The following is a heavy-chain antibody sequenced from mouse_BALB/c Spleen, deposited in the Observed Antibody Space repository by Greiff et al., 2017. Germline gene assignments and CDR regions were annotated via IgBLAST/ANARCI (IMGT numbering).Heavy chain of an antibody. CDR3: ARNPLSTMITTGFAY. D-gene: IGHD2-4*01. J-gene: IGHJ3*01. Sequence: VQLQESGAELMKPGASVKISCKATGYTFSSYWIEWVKQRPGHGLEWIGEILPGSGSTNYNEKFKGKATFTADTSSNTAYMQLSSLTSEDSAVYYCARNPLSTMITTGFAYWGQGTLVTVSA. V-gene: IGHV1-9*01. CDR2: ILPGSGST. CDR1: GYTFSSYW.